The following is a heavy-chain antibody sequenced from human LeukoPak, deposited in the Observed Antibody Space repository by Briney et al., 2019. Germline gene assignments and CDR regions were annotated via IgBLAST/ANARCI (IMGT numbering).Heavy chain of an antibody. CDR3: ASSTVTNLLINWFDP. V-gene: IGHV3-30*03. CDR1: GFTFSRHG. Sequence: GGSLRLSCAPSGFTFSRHGMHWVRQAPGKGLEWVAIISNDGSRKYYADSVKGRFTISRDNSKNTLYLQMNSLRAEDTAVYYCASSTVTNLLINWFDPWGQGTLVTVSS. CDR2: ISNDGSRK. D-gene: IGHD4-11*01. J-gene: IGHJ5*02.